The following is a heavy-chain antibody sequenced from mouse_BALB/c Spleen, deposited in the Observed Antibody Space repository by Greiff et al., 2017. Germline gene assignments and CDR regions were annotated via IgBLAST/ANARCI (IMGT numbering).Heavy chain of an antibody. CDR2: IYPGNVNT. Sequence: QVQLQQSGPELVKPGASVRISCKASGYTFTSYYIHWVKQRPGQGLEWIGWIYPGNVNTKYNEKFKGKATLTADKSSSTAYMQLSSLTSEDSAVYFCARGYDVGWYFDVWGAGTTVTVSS. CDR3: ARGYDVGWYFDV. V-gene: IGHV1S56*01. D-gene: IGHD2-14*01. CDR1: GYTFTSYY. J-gene: IGHJ1*01.